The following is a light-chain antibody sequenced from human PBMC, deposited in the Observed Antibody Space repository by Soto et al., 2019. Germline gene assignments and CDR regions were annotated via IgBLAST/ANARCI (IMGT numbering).Light chain of an antibody. CDR2: GAS. CDR1: QSVRTN. CDR3: QQYGSSART. V-gene: IGKV3-20*01. Sequence: EVVLTQSPATLSVSAGGTVTLSCRASQSVRTNVAWYQQIPGQAPRLLVYGASTRATGIPARFSGSGSGTEFTLTISRLEPEDFAVYYCQQYGSSARTFGQGTKVDIK. J-gene: IGKJ1*01.